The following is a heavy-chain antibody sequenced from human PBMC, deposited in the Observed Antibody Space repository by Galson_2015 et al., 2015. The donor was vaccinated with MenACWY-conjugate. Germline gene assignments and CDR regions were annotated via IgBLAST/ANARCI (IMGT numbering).Heavy chain of an antibody. CDR2: IYHSGST. Sequence: SETLSLTCAVSGGSISSSNWWSWVRQPPGKGLEWIGEIYHSGSTNYNPSLKSRVTISVDKSKNQFSLKLSSVTAADTAVYYCASPGLKREAYAFDIWGQGTMVTVSS. CDR3: ASPGLKREAYAFDI. CDR1: GGSISSSNW. D-gene: IGHD3/OR15-3a*01. V-gene: IGHV4-4*02. J-gene: IGHJ3*02.